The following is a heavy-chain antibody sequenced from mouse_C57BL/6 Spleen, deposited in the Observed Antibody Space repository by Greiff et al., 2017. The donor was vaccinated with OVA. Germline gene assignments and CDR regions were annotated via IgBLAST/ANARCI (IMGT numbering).Heavy chain of an antibody. V-gene: IGHV5-16*01. CDR1: GFTFSDYY. CDR2: INYDGSST. CDR3: ARCLRRKDFDY. Sequence: EVMLVESEGGLVQPGSSMKLSCTASGFTFSDYYMAWVRQVPEKGLEWVANINYDGSSTYYLDSLKSRFIISRDNAKNLLYLQMSSLKSEDTATYYCARCLRRKDFDYWGQGTTLTVSS. J-gene: IGHJ2*01.